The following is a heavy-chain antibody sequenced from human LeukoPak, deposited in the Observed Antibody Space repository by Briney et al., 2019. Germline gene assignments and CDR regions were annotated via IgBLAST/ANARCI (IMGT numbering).Heavy chain of an antibody. V-gene: IGHV1-2*02. CDR1: GYTFTSYY. CDR3: ARSRDYYDSSGFGY. Sequence: ASVKVSCKASGYTFTSYYMHWVRQAPGQGLEWMGWINPNSGGTNYAQKFQGRVTMTRDTSISTAYMELSRLRSDDTAVYYCARSRDYYDSSGFGYWGQGTLVTVSS. CDR2: INPNSGGT. J-gene: IGHJ4*02. D-gene: IGHD3-22*01.